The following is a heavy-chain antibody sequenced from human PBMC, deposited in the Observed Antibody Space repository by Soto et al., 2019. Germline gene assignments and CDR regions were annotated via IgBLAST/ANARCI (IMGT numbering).Heavy chain of an antibody. Sequence: GVSLRLSCAASGFTFSSYAMHWVRQAPGKGLEWVAVISYDGSNKYYADSVKGRFTISRDNSKNTLYLQMNSLRAEDTAVYYCARDPGDYDGMDVWGQGTTVTVSS. CDR3: ARDPGDYDGMDV. V-gene: IGHV3-30*04. CDR1: GFTFSSYA. CDR2: ISYDGSNK. J-gene: IGHJ6*02.